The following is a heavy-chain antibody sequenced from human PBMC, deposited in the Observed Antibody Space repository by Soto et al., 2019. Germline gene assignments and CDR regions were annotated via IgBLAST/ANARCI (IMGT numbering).Heavy chain of an antibody. D-gene: IGHD5-12*01. CDR2: TYFRSKWYN. Sequence: PSQTLSLTCAISGDSVSSNTASWNWIRQSPSRGLEWLGRTYFRSKWYNDYAVSVKTRIIINPDTSNNQCTLQLNSVTPEDTAVYFCAKGDNLGPKTGYAFDPWGQGIMVTSPQ. CDR3: AKGDNLGPKTGYAFDP. CDR1: GDSVSSNTAS. V-gene: IGHV6-1*01. J-gene: IGHJ5*02.